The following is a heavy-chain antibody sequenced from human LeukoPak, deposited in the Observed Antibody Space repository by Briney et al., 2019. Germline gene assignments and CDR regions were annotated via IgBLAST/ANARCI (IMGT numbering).Heavy chain of an antibody. J-gene: IGHJ4*02. CDR1: GFTFSSYA. Sequence: GGSLRLSCAASGFTFSSYAMSWVRQAPGKGLEWVLAISGSGGSTYYADSVKGRFTISRDNSKNTLYLQMNSLRAEDTAVYYCTKDILTGYFLFDYWGQGTLVTVSS. V-gene: IGHV3-23*01. CDR2: ISGSGGST. CDR3: TKDILTGYFLFDY. D-gene: IGHD3-9*01.